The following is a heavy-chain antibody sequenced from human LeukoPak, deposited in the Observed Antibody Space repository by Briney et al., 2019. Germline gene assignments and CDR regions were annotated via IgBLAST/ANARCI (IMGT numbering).Heavy chain of an antibody. J-gene: IGHJ4*02. Sequence: GGSLRLSCAASGFTVSSNYMSWVRQAPGKGLEWVSVIYSGGSTYCADSVKGRFTISRHNSKNTLYLQMNSLRAEDTAVYYCARVPLGYCSGGSCRDYWGQGTLVTVSS. V-gene: IGHV3-53*04. CDR2: IYSGGST. D-gene: IGHD2-15*01. CDR1: GFTVSSNY. CDR3: ARVPLGYCSGGSCRDY.